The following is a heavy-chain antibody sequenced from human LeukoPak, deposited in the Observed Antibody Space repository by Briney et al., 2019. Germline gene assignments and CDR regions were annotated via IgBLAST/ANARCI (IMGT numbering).Heavy chain of an antibody. Sequence: GGSLRLSCAASGFTFSSYAMSCVRQAPGKGLEWVSAISGSVGSTYYADSVKGQFTISRDNSKNTLYLQMNSLRAEDTAVYYCGKDYSSSWYPTLFDYWGQGTLVTVSS. V-gene: IGHV3-23*01. CDR2: ISGSVGST. D-gene: IGHD6-13*01. J-gene: IGHJ4*02. CDR3: GKDYSSSWYPTLFDY. CDR1: GFTFSSYA.